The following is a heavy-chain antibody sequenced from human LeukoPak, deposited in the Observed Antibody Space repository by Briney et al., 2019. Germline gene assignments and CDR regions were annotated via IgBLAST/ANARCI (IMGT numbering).Heavy chain of an antibody. D-gene: IGHD5-18*01. J-gene: IGHJ4*02. V-gene: IGHV1-69*04. CDR2: IIPILGIA. CDR3: ARTSGYSYGLFDY. CDR1: GGTFSSYA. Sequence: ASVKVSCKASGGTFSSYAISWVRQAPGQGLEWMGRIIPILGIANYAQKFQGRVTITADNSTSTAYMELSSLRSEDTAVYYCARTSGYSYGLFDYWGQGTLVTVSS.